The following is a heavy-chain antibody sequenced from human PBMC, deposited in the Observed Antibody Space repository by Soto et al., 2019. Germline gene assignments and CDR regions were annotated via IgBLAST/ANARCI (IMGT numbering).Heavy chain of an antibody. CDR3: ARGSSNWAYYFDF. D-gene: IGHD6-13*01. Sequence: GGSLRLSCAASGFTFSYYWMHWVRQAPGKGLVWVSRIHSDGSSTTYADFVKGRFIISRDNAKNTVDLQMDSVRAEDTAVYYCARGSSNWAYYFDFWGQGTLVTVPQ. CDR2: IHSDGSST. CDR1: GFTFSYYW. J-gene: IGHJ4*02. V-gene: IGHV3-74*01.